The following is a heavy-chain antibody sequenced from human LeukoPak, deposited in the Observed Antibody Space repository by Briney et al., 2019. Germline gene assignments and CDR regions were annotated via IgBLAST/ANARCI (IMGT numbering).Heavy chain of an antibody. J-gene: IGHJ6*03. V-gene: IGHV1-46*01. CDR3: ASALVGATRSFYMDV. D-gene: IGHD1-26*01. Sequence: ASVKVSCKASGYTFTSYYMHWVRHAPGQGLEWMGIINPSGGSTSYAQKFQGRVTMTRDTSTSTVYMELSSLRSEDTAVYYCASALVGATRSFYMDVWGKGTTVTVSS. CDR1: GYTFTSYY. CDR2: INPSGGST.